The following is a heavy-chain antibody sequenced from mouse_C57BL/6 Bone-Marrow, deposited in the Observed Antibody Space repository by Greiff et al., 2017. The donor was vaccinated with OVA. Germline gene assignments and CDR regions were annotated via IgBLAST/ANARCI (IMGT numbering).Heavy chain of an antibody. Sequence: VQVVESGAELAKPGASVKLSCKASGYTFTSYWMHWVKQRPGQGLEWIGYINPSSGYTKYNQKFKDKATLTADKSSSTAYMQLSSLTYEDSAVYYCARTETAQAPFAYWGQGTLVTVSA. CDR2: INPSSGYT. V-gene: IGHV1-7*01. CDR3: ARTETAQAPFAY. D-gene: IGHD3-2*02. J-gene: IGHJ3*01. CDR1: GYTFTSYW.